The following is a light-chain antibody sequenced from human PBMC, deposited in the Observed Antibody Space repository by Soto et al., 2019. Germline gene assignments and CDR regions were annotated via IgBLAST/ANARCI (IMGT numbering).Light chain of an antibody. CDR2: EVS. J-gene: IGLJ2*01. CDR1: SSDVGGYSS. V-gene: IGLV2-8*01. CDR3: SSYAGSNKGV. Sequence: QSALTQPPSASGSPGQSVTISCTGTSSDVGGYSSVSWYQQHPGKAPKLMIYEVSKRPSGVPDRFSGSKSGNTASLTVSGLQAEDEADYYCSSYAGSNKGVFGGGTKLTVL.